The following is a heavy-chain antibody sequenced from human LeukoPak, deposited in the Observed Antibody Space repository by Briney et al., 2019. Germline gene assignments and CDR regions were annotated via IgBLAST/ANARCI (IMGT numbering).Heavy chain of an antibody. J-gene: IGHJ4*02. CDR1: GFNFSTYT. CDR2: ISSSSSYI. D-gene: IGHD5-18*01. CDR3: AFGYSYGIFDY. Sequence: GGSLRLSCAASGFNFSTYTMNWVRQAPGKGLEWVSSISSSSSYIYYADSVKGRFTISRDNAKNSLYLQMNSLRAEDTAVYYCAFGYSYGIFDYWGQGTLVTVSS. V-gene: IGHV3-21*01.